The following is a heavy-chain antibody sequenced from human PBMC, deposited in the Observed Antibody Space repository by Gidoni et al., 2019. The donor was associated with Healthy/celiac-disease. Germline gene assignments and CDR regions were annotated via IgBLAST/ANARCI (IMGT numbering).Heavy chain of an antibody. CDR1: GFTFSSYG. V-gene: IGHV3-30*02. CDR3: AKDGGSSGYYYFDY. CDR2: IRYDGSNK. Sequence: QVQLVESGGGVVQPGGSLRLSCAASGFTFSSYGMHWVRQAPGKGLEWVAFIRYDGSNKYYADSVKGRFTISRDNSKNTLYLQMNSLRAEDTAVYYCAKDGGSSGYYYFDYWGQGTLVTVSS. D-gene: IGHD3-22*01. J-gene: IGHJ4*02.